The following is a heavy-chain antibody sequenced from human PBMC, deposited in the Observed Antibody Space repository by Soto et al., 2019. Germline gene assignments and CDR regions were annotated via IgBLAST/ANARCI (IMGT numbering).Heavy chain of an antibody. Sequence: PSETLSLTCTVSGDSISSGAYYWSWIRQNPGKGLEWIGYIYSSGSTYYNPSLKSRIIISLDTSKNQFSLKLSSVTAADTAVYYCARALRRNDGIFDYWGQGTQVTVSS. CDR2: IYSSGST. V-gene: IGHV4-31*03. CDR1: GDSISSGAYY. CDR3: ARALRRNDGIFDY. D-gene: IGHD1-1*01. J-gene: IGHJ4*02.